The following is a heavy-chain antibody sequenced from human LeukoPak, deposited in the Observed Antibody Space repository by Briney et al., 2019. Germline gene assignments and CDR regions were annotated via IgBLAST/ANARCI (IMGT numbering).Heavy chain of an antibody. CDR3: ARYSSSFFPI. Sequence: RGSLRLSCAASGFTVSSNYMSWVRQAPGKGLEWVSVIYSGGSTYYADSVKGRFTISRDNSKNTLYLQMNSLRAEDTAVYYCARYSSSFFPIWGQGTMVTVSS. D-gene: IGHD6-13*01. CDR2: IYSGGST. J-gene: IGHJ3*02. CDR1: GFTVSSNY. V-gene: IGHV3-53*01.